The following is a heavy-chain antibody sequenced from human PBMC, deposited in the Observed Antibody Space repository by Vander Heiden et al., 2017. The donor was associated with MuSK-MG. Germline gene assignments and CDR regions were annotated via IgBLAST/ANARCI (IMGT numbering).Heavy chain of an antibody. D-gene: IGHD3-10*01. CDR2: ISSSSRYI. V-gene: IGHV3-21*01. J-gene: IGHJ4*02. Sequence: EVQLVESGGGLVKPGGSLRLSCAASGFTFSSYSMNWVRQAPGKGLEWVSSISSSSRYIYDADSVKGRFTISRDNAKNSLYLKMNSLRAEDTAVYYCARDQGRIYGYWGQGTLVTVSS. CDR1: GFTFSSYS. CDR3: ARDQGRIYGY.